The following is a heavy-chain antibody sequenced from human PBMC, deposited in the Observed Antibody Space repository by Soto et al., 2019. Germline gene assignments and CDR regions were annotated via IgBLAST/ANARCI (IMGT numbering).Heavy chain of an antibody. V-gene: IGHV3-33*01. CDR3: ARSNTYGSGSALHYYSYYYMDV. CDR2: IWYDGSNK. D-gene: IGHD3-10*01. CDR1: GFTFSSYG. J-gene: IGHJ6*03. Sequence: PGGSLRLSCAASGFTFSSYGMHWVRQAPGKGLEWVAVIWYDGSNKYYADSVKGRFTISRDNSKNTLYLQMNSLRAEDTAVYYCARSNTYGSGSALHYYSYYYMDVWGKGTTVTVSS.